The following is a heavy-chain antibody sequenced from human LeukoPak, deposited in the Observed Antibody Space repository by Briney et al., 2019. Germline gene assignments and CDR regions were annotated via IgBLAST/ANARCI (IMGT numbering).Heavy chain of an antibody. CDR1: GFTFSGSA. D-gene: IGHD4-17*01. CDR2: IRSKANDHAT. J-gene: IGHJ4*02. Sequence: GGSLRLSCAASGFTFSGSAMHWVRQSPGKGLEWVGRIRSKANDHATAYAASVRGRFTISRDDSRNTAYLQMNSLKTEDTAVYFCTRRLMTTVNDYWGQGTLVTVSS. V-gene: IGHV3-73*01. CDR3: TRRLMTTVNDY.